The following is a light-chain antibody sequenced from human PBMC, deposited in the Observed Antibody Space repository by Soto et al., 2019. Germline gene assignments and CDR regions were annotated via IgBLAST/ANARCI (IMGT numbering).Light chain of an antibody. V-gene: IGKV1-39*01. CDR1: QSISIY. J-gene: IGKJ1*01. Sequence: DIQMTQSPSSLSASVGDRVTITCRASQSISIYLNWYQQKPGKVPKLLISAASTLQSGVPSRFSGSGSGTDFTLTISSLQPEDFATYYCQQSDFIPRTFGQGTTGDIK. CDR2: AAS. CDR3: QQSDFIPRT.